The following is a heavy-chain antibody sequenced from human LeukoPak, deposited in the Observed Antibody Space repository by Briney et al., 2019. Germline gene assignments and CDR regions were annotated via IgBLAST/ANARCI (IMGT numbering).Heavy chain of an antibody. CDR3: VSNYYGSGSYYPYYYYYYGMDV. D-gene: IGHD3-10*01. Sequence: ASVKVSCKASGYTFTSYGISWVRQAPGQGLEWMGWISAYNGHTNYAQKLQGRVTMTTDTSTSTAYMELRSLRSDDTAVYYCVSNYYGSGSYYPYYYYYYGMDVWGQGTTVTVSS. J-gene: IGHJ6*02. V-gene: IGHV1-18*01. CDR2: ISAYNGHT. CDR1: GYTFTSYG.